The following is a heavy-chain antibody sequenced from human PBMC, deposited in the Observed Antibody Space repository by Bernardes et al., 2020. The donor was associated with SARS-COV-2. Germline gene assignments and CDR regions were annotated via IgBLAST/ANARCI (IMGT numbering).Heavy chain of an antibody. D-gene: IGHD6-19*01. CDR3: AKLMIAVAGTRSWYFDL. J-gene: IGHJ2*01. Sequence: GGSLRLSCAASGFIFPYYAMSWVRQAPGKGLEWVSSISGSVVNIDYADSVKGRFTISRDNSKNTLFLEMNSLRAEDTAVYYCAKLMIAVAGTRSWYFDLWGRGTLVTVSS. CDR2: ISGSVVNI. V-gene: IGHV3-23*01. CDR1: GFIFPYYA.